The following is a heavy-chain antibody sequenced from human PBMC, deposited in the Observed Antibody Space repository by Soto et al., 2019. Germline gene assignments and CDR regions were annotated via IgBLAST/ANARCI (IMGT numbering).Heavy chain of an antibody. CDR3: ASRDPGTSVDY. J-gene: IGHJ4*02. V-gene: IGHV4-4*02. Sequence: LSLTCAASGGSFTSNNWWTWVRQPPGQGLEWIGEIYRTGSTNYNPSLKSRVTISLDKSENQFSLKVTSLTAADTAVYYCASRDPGTSVDYWGQGTLVTVSS. CDR1: GGSFTSNNW. CDR2: IYRTGST. D-gene: IGHD1-7*01.